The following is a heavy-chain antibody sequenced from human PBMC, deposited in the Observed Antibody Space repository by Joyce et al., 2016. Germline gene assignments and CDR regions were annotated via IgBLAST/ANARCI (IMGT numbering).Heavy chain of an antibody. J-gene: IGHJ6*04. CDR3: AGDSYYKLAV. D-gene: IGHD5-18*01. CDR2: MQSEGARI. CDR1: GLSFSTTW. Sequence: EVQLVESGGGLVQPGGSLRLSCVSSGLSFSTTWMHWVRQAPGKGRVWVSHMQSEGARITYADSVKGRFTISRDNAKNTVYLQMNNLRGEDTAVYFCAGDSYYKLAVWGTGTPVTVSS. V-gene: IGHV3-74*01.